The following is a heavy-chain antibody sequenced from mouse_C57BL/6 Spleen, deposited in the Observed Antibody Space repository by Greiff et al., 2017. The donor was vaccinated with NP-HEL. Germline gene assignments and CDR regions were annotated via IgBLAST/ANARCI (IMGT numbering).Heavy chain of an antibody. CDR1: GFTFSDYG. CDR2: ISSGSSTI. D-gene: IGHD2-4*01. V-gene: IGHV5-17*01. Sequence: DVHLVESGGGLVKPGGSLKLSCAASGFTFSDYGMHWVRQAPEKGLEWVAYISSGSSTIYYADTVKGRFTISRDNAKNTLFLQMTSLRSEDTAMYYCARRWDYDDAMDYWGQGTSVTVSS. J-gene: IGHJ4*01. CDR3: ARRWDYDDAMDY.